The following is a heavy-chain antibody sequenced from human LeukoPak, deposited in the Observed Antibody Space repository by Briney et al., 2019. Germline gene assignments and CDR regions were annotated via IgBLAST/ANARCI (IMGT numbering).Heavy chain of an antibody. J-gene: IGHJ4*02. CDR3: ATTVDTAMVTTFDY. Sequence: PSETLSLTCAVYGGSFSGYYWSWIRQPPGKGLEWIGEINHSGSTNYNPSLKSRVTISVDTSKNQFSRKLSSVTAADTAVYYCATTVDTAMVTTFDYWGQGTLVTVSS. CDR2: INHSGST. V-gene: IGHV4-34*01. CDR1: GGSFSGYY. D-gene: IGHD5-18*01.